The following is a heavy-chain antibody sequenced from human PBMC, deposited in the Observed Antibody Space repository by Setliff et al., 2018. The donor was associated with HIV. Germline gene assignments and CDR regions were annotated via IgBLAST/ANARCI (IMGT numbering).Heavy chain of an antibody. CDR3: AGGDLYADYAFSY. Sequence: PSETLSLTCTVSGGSISSYYWSVVRQPPGKGLEWIGYICYSGSSNYNPSLKSRVTISVDTSNNQFSLKLSSVTAADTAVYYCAGGDLYADYAFSYWGQGTLVTVSS. D-gene: IGHD4-17*01. J-gene: IGHJ4*02. V-gene: IGHV4-59*03. CDR2: ICYSGSS. CDR1: GGSISSYY.